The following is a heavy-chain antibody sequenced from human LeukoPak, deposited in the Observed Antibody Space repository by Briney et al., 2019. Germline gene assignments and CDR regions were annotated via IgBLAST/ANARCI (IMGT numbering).Heavy chain of an antibody. D-gene: IGHD3-22*01. CDR2: IKQDGSEK. Sequence: GRSLRLSCAASGFTFSSYWMSWVRQAPGKGLEWVANIKQDGSEKYYVDSVKGRFTISRDNAKNSLYLQMNSLRAEDTAVYYCASKSSGYYFDYWGQGTLVTVSS. CDR1: GFTFSSYW. CDR3: ASKSSGYYFDY. V-gene: IGHV3-7*01. J-gene: IGHJ4*02.